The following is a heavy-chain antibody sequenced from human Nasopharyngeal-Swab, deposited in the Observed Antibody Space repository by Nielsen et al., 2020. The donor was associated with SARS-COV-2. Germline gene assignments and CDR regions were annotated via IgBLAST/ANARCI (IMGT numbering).Heavy chain of an antibody. D-gene: IGHD6-25*01. J-gene: IGHJ4*02. CDR2: ISAYNGST. Sequence: WVRQAPGQGLEWMGWISAYNGSTYYAQKFQGRVTMTTDTSTSTAYMDLRSLRSDDTAVYYCARDPRGPDYWGQGTLVTVSS. V-gene: IGHV1-18*01. CDR3: ARDPRGPDY.